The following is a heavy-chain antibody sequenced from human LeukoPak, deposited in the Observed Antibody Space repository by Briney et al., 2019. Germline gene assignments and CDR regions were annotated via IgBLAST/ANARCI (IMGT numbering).Heavy chain of an antibody. V-gene: IGHV3-21*01. CDR1: GFTFSSYS. Sequence: TGGALRLSCAASGFTFSSYSMNWVRQALGKGLEWVSSISSSSSYIYYADSVKGRFTISRDNAKNSLYLQMNSLRAEDTAVYYCARVEAGYDILTVWYYFDYWGQGTLVTVSS. J-gene: IGHJ4*02. CDR3: ARVEAGYDILTVWYYFDY. D-gene: IGHD3-9*01. CDR2: ISSSSSYI.